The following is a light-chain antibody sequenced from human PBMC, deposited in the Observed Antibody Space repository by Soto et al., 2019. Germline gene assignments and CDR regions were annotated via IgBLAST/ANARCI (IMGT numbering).Light chain of an antibody. Sequence: DIVLTQSPGTLSFSPGERATLSCRASQSVTSNYLAWYQQKPGQAPRLLFFGASIRATDIPDRFSGSGSGTDFTLTISSLQPEDAATYYCQKCKVAPFTFGGGTKVDIK. CDR1: QSVTSNY. J-gene: IGKJ4*01. CDR3: QKCKVAPFT. V-gene: IGKV3-20*01. CDR2: GAS.